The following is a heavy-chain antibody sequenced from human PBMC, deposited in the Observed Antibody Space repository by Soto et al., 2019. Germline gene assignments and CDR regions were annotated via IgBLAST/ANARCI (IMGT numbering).Heavy chain of an antibody. D-gene: IGHD2-15*01. J-gene: IGHJ4*02. V-gene: IGHV4-39*01. CDR3: ARRDSSPQYRY. CDR1: GGSISSSSYY. Sequence: QLQLQESGPGLVKPSETLSLTCTVSGGSISSSSYYWGWIRQPPGKGLAWIGSIYYSGSTYYNPSLKSRVTISVDTSKNQFSLKLSSVTAADTAVYYCARRDSSPQYRYGGQGTLVTVSS. CDR2: IYYSGST.